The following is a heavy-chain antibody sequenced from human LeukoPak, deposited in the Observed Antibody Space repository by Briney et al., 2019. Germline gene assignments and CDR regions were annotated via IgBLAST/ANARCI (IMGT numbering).Heavy chain of an antibody. CDR2: INPNSGGT. J-gene: IGHJ4*02. V-gene: IGHV1-2*02. D-gene: IGHD3-3*01. Sequence: GASVKVSCKASGYTFTGYYMHWVRQAPGQGLERMGWINPNSGGTNYAQKFQGRVTMTRDTSISTAYMELSRLRSDDAAVYYCARLALSLEWLPFDYWGQGTLVTVSS. CDR3: ARLALSLEWLPFDY. CDR1: GYTFTGYY.